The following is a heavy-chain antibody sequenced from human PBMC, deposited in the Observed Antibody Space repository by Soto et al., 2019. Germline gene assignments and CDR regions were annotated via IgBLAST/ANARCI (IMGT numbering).Heavy chain of an antibody. J-gene: IGHJ3*01. Sequence: QVQLVQSGAEVKKPGASVKVSCKASGYTFSSYGLSWVRQAPGQGLEWMGWISAYNGNANYAQKLQGRVTMTTDTSTSTAYMELRSLRSDDTAVYYCARDFDGGYSSGWYYDAFAVWGQGTMVTVSS. CDR2: ISAYNGNA. CDR1: GYTFSSYG. V-gene: IGHV1-18*04. D-gene: IGHD6-19*01. CDR3: ARDFDGGYSSGWYYDAFAV.